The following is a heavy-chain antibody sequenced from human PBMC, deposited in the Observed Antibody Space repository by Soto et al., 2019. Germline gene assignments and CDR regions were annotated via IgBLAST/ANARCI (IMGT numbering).Heavy chain of an antibody. CDR2: IYYSGST. CDR1: GGSISSSSYY. Sequence: QLQLQESGPGLVKPSETLSLTCTVSGGSISSSSYYWGWIRQPPGKGLEWIGNIYYSGSTYYNPSPKSRVTISVDTSKNQFSLQLSSVTAADTAVYYCARFDDSSGYYYDVDYWGQGTLVTVPS. V-gene: IGHV4-39*01. J-gene: IGHJ4*02. CDR3: ARFDDSSGYYYDVDY. D-gene: IGHD3-22*01.